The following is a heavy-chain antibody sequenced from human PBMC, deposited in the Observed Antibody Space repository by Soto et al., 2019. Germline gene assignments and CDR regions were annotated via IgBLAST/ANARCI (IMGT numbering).Heavy chain of an antibody. CDR2: FRSGGDDDTT. CDR3: EKKVNSGSGSQFFDY. D-gene: IGHD3-10*01. CDR1: GFTFSSYS. J-gene: IGHJ4*02. Sequence: EVQLLESGGGLGQPGGSLRLSCAASGFTFSSYSMSWVRQAPGKGLEWVSGFRSGGDDDTTYYADSVRGRFTISRDNSKNTLFLQMNSLRAEDTAIYYGEKKVNSGSGSQFFDYWGQGTLVTVSS. V-gene: IGHV3-23*01.